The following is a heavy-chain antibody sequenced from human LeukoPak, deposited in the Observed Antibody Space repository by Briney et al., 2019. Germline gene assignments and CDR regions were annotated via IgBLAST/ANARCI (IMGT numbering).Heavy chain of an antibody. CDR3: ARDKSPSTGQLWSKVDY. V-gene: IGHV1-46*01. J-gene: IGHJ4*02. D-gene: IGHD5-18*01. CDR1: GYTFTSYY. CDR2: INPSGGST. Sequence: ASVKVSCKASGYTFTSYYMHWVRQAPGPGLEWMGIINPSGGSTSYAQKFQGRVTMTRDTSTSTVYMELSSLRSEDTAVYYCARDKSPSTGQLWSKVDYWGQGTLVTVSS.